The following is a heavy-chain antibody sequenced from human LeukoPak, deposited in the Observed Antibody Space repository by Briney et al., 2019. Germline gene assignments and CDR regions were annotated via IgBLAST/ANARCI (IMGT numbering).Heavy chain of an antibody. Sequence: GGSLRLSCAASGFTFSNAWMSWVRQAPGKGLEWVGRIKSKTDGGTTDYAAPVKGRFTISRDDSKNTLYLQMNSLKTEDTAVYYCTTEYSGYSDYFGWDVWGKGTTVTVSS. V-gene: IGHV3-15*01. J-gene: IGHJ6*04. CDR1: GFTFSNAW. D-gene: IGHD5-12*01. CDR2: IKSKTDGGTT. CDR3: TTEYSGYSDYFGWDV.